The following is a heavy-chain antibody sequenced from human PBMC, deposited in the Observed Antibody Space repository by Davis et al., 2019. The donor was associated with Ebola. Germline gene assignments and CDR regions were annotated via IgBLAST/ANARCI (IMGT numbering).Heavy chain of an antibody. V-gene: IGHV3-53*01. CDR2: IYSGGST. D-gene: IGHD3-22*01. J-gene: IGHJ4*02. CDR1: GFTVSSNY. CDR3: AAYYYGSSGYSGY. Sequence: GGSLRLSCAASGFTVSSNYMSWVRQAPGKGLEWVSVIYSGGSTYYADSVKGRFTISRDNSKNTLYLQMNSLRAEDTAVYYCAAYYYGSSGYSGYWGQGTLVTVSS.